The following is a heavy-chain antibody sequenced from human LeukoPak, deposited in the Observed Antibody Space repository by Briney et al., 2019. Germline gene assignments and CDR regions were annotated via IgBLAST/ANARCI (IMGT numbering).Heavy chain of an antibody. CDR2: IHPEGNEK. V-gene: IGHV3-7*04. CDR3: ARGDDFSGDH. J-gene: IGHJ4*02. CDR1: GFTFSNFW. D-gene: IGHD1-1*01. Sequence: GGSLRLSCAVSGFTFSNFWMSWVRQAPGKGLEWVANIHPEGNEKYHVESVKGRFTISRDNTKNLLFLQMNALRVEDTAVYYCARGDDFSGDHWGQGTLVTVSS.